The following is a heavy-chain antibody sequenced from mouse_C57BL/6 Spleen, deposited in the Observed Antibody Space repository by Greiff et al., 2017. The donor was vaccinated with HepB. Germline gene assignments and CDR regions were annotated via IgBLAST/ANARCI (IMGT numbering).Heavy chain of an antibody. J-gene: IGHJ2*01. CDR3: ARQGPHSSLDY. Sequence: EVQRVESGGGLVKPGGSLKLSCAASGFTFSSYTMSWVRQTPEKRLEWVATISGGGGNTYYPDSVKGRFTISRDNAKNTLYLQMSSLRSEDTALYYCARQGPHSSLDYWGQGTTLTVSS. D-gene: IGHD1-1*01. V-gene: IGHV5-9*01. CDR1: GFTFSSYT. CDR2: ISGGGGNT.